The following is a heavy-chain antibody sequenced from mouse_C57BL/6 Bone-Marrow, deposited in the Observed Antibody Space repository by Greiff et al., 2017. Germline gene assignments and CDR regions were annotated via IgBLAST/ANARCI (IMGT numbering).Heavy chain of an antibody. V-gene: IGHV1-64*01. CDR3: ARTPYVNFDY. CDR2: IPPNSGST. CDR1: GYNFNSYW. J-gene: IGHJ2*01. Sequence: VQLQQSGAELVKPGASVKLSCKASGYNFNSYWMHWVKQSPGQGLEWIGMIPPNSGSTNYNEKFKSKATLTVDKSSSTAYMQLSSLTSEDSAVYYCARTPYVNFDYWGQSTTLSFSS.